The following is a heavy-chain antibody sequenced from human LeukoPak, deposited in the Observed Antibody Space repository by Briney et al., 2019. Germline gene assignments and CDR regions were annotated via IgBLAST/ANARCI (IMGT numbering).Heavy chain of an antibody. CDR2: IYYSGST. CDR3: ARYSSGWYSSADDY. J-gene: IGHJ4*02. Sequence: SETLSLTCTVSGGSINSGGYYWSWIRQHPGKGLEWIGYIYYSGSTYYNPSLKSRVTISVDTSKNQFSLKLSSVTAADTAVYYCARYSSGWYSSADDYWGQGTLVTVSS. D-gene: IGHD6-19*01. CDR1: GGSINSGGYY. V-gene: IGHV4-31*03.